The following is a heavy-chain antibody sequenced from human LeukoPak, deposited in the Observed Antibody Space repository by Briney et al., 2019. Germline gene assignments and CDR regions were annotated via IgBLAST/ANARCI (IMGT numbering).Heavy chain of an antibody. V-gene: IGHV3-23*01. D-gene: IGHD5-24*01. CDR3: ARQNTPHGNFDY. CDR1: GFTFSSYA. Sequence: PGGSLRLSCAASGFTFSSYAMSWVRQAPGKGLEWVSAISGSGDSTYYADSVKGRFTISRDNSKNTLYLQMNSLRAEDTAVHYCARQNTPHGNFDYWGQGTLVTVSS. CDR2: ISGSGDST. J-gene: IGHJ4*02.